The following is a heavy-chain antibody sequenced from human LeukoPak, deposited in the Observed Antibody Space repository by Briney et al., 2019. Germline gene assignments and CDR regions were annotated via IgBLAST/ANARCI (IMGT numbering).Heavy chain of an antibody. CDR3: ARARKQLYGSGRYY. V-gene: IGHV4-30-4*01. CDR2: IYYPGST. CDR1: GGSISSGDYY. D-gene: IGHD3-10*01. Sequence: SETLSLTCNVSGGSISSGDYYWSWIRQPPGKGLEWIGYIYYPGSTYYNPSLESRVTISVDTSKNQFALKMTSVTAADTAVYYCARARKQLYGSGRYYWGQGTLVTVSS. J-gene: IGHJ4*02.